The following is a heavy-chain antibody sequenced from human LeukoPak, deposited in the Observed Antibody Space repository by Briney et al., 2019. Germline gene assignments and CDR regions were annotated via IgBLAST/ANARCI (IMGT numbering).Heavy chain of an antibody. CDR2: ISSSSSTI. J-gene: IGHJ4*02. CDR3: ARDLWAYEYYFDY. Sequence: GGSLRLSCAASGFTFSSYSMNWVRQAPGKGLEGVSYISSSSSTIYYADSVKGRFTISRDNAKNSLYLQMNSLRAEDTAVYYCARDLWAYEYYFDYWGQGTLVTVSS. D-gene: IGHD3-3*01. CDR1: GFTFSSYS. V-gene: IGHV3-48*01.